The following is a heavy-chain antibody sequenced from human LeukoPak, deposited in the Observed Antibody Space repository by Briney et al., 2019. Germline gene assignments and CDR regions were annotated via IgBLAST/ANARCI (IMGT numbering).Heavy chain of an antibody. D-gene: IGHD3-22*01. Sequence: SETLSLTCAVYGGSFSGYYWSWIRQPPGKGLEWIGEIYHSGSTNYNPSLKSRVTISVDKSKNQFSLKLSSVTAADTAVYYCARDNRDYYDSSGADFDYWGQGTLVTVSS. CDR1: GGSFSGYY. CDR2: IYHSGST. V-gene: IGHV4-34*01. CDR3: ARDNRDYYDSSGADFDY. J-gene: IGHJ4*02.